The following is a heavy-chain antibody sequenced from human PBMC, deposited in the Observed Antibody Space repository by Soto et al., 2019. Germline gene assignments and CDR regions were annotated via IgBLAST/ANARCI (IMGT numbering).Heavy chain of an antibody. D-gene: IGHD2-15*01. CDR1: GVSISSYY. J-gene: IGHJ4*02. V-gene: IGHV4-59*01. CDR3: ARVVAVTDAFDY. CDR2: IYYSGT. Sequence: SETLSLTCSVSGVSISSYYWSWIRQPPGKGLEWIAYIYYSGTSYNPSLKSRVSISLDTSKNQFSLKLSSVTAADTAVYYCARVVAVTDAFDYWGQGTLVTAPQ.